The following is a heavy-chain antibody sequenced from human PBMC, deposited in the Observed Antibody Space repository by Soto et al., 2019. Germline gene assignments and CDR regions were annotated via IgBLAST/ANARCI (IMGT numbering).Heavy chain of an antibody. D-gene: IGHD6-6*01. CDR1: GGTFSSYA. Sequence: VKVSCKASGGTFSSYAISWVRQAPGQGLEWMGGIIPIFGTANYAQKFQGRVTITADESTSTAYMELSSLRSEDTAVYYCARVGIAARDNWFDPWGQGTLVTVSS. V-gene: IGHV1-69*13. CDR3: ARVGIAARDNWFDP. CDR2: IIPIFGTA. J-gene: IGHJ5*02.